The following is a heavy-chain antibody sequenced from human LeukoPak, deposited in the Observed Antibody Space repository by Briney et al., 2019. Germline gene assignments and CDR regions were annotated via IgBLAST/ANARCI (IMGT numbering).Heavy chain of an antibody. CDR2: ISGSGGST. Sequence: GGSLRLPCAASGFIFSSYAMSWVRQAPGKGLEWVSAISGSGGSTYYADSVKGRFTISRDNSKNTLYLQMNSLRAEDTAVYYCAKDGSGVTMVRGVTNWFDPWGQGTLVTVSS. D-gene: IGHD3-10*01. CDR3: AKDGSGVTMVRGVTNWFDP. J-gene: IGHJ5*02. V-gene: IGHV3-23*01. CDR1: GFIFSSYA.